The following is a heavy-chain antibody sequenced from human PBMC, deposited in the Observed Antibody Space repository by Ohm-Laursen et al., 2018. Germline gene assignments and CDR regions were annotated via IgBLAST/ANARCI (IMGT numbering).Heavy chain of an antibody. V-gene: IGHV3-7*03. CDR3: ARTDPSSGWYYSYFQH. Sequence: SLRLSCTASGFTFSSYWMSWVRQAPGKGLEWVASLKQDGSEIYYVDSVKGRFTISRDNAKDSLYLQINSLRVEDTAVYYCARTDPSSGWYYSYFQHWGQGTLVTVSS. D-gene: IGHD6-19*01. J-gene: IGHJ1*01. CDR1: GFTFSSYW. CDR2: LKQDGSEI.